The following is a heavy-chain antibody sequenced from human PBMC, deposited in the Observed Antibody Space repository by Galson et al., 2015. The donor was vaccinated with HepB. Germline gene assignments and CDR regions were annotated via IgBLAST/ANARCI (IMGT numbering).Heavy chain of an antibody. J-gene: IGHJ2*01. D-gene: IGHD2-15*01. CDR3: ARDTEDCSGGSCGNWYFGL. CDR2: ISYDGSNK. Sequence: SLRLSCAASGFTFSSYAMHWVRQAPGKGLEWVAVISYDGSNKYYADSVKGRFTISRDNSKNTLYLQMYSLRAEDTAVDYCARDTEDCSGGSCGNWYFGLWGRVTLVTVSS. V-gene: IGHV3-30-3*01. CDR1: GFTFSSYA.